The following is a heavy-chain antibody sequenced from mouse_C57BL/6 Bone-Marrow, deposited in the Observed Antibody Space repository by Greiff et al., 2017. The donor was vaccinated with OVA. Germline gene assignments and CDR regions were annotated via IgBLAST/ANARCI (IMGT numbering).Heavy chain of an antibody. D-gene: IGHD1-1*01. CDR3: ARTTVVGEWYFDV. CDR1: GYTFTDYN. CDR2: INPNNGGT. Sequence: VQLQQSGPELVKPGASVKIPCKASGYTFTDYNMDWVKQSHGKSLEWIGDINPNNGGTIYNQKFKGKATLTVDKSSSTAYMELRSLTSEDTAVYYCARTTVVGEWYFDVWGTGTTVTVSS. J-gene: IGHJ1*03. V-gene: IGHV1-18*01.